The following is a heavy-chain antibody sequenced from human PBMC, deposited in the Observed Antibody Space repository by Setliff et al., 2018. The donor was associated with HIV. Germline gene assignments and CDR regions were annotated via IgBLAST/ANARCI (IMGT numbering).Heavy chain of an antibody. CDR1: GYTFTGYY. J-gene: IGHJ4*02. CDR2: INPNSGGT. D-gene: IGHD6-13*01. CDR3: ARDSGAAGISGFDY. Sequence: ASVKVSCKASGYTFTGYYMHWVRQAPGQGLEWMGWINPNSGGTNCAQKFQGWVTMTRDTSISTAYMELSRLRSDDTAVYYCARDSGAAGISGFDYWGQGTLVTVSS. V-gene: IGHV1-2*04.